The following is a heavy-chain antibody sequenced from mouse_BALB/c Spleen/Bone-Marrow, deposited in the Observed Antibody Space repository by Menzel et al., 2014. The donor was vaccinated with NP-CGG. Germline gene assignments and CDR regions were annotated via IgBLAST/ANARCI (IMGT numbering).Heavy chain of an antibody. CDR3: TTLARNNFDY. J-gene: IGHJ2*01. V-gene: IGHV1-5*01. Sequence: DVHLVESGTVLARPGAAVKMSCKASGYTFSNYWMHWMKQRPGQGLEWIGTIHPGNSDTTYNQKFKGKAKLTAVTSTSTAYMELSSLTNEDSAVYYCTTLARNNFDYWGQGTTLTVSS. D-gene: IGHD3-1*01. CDR2: IHPGNSDT. CDR1: GYTFSNYW.